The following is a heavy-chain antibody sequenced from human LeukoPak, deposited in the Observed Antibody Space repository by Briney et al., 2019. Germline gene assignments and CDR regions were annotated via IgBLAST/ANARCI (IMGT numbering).Heavy chain of an antibody. CDR3: ARPQPRGDYYGMDV. CDR1: GFTFSSHA. J-gene: IGHJ6*02. CDR2: ISAGGGST. Sequence: GGSLRLSCAASGFTFSSHAMSWVRQTPGKGLESVSSISAGGGSTHYADSVKGRFTISRDNSKNTLYLQMNSLRAEDTAVYYCARPQPRGDYYGMDVWGQGTTVTVSS. V-gene: IGHV3-23*01. D-gene: IGHD3-10*01.